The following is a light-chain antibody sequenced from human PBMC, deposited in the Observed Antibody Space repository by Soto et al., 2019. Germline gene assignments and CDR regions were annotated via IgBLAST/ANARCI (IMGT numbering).Light chain of an antibody. J-gene: IGKJ2*02. CDR3: QQRRGT. CDR1: QSVSSY. CDR2: DAS. V-gene: IGKV3-11*01. Sequence: EIVLTQSPATLSLSPGERATLSCRASQSVSSYLAWYQQKPGQAPRLLIYDASIRATGIPARFSGSGSGTDFTLTITSLEPEDFAVYYCQQRRGTFGQGTKLEI.